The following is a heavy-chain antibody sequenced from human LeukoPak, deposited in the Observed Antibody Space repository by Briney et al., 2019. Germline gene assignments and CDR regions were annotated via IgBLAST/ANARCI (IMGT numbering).Heavy chain of an antibody. CDR2: IRYDGSNK. V-gene: IGHV3-30*02. CDR1: GFTFSSYE. J-gene: IGHJ6*03. Sequence: GGSLRLSCVASGFTFSSYEMNWVRQAPGKGLEWVAFIRYDGSNKYYADSVKGRFTISRDNSKNTLYLQMNSLRAEDTAVYYCAKDGATIGLYYYYYYMDVWGKGTTVTISS. D-gene: IGHD5-12*01. CDR3: AKDGATIGLYYYYYYMDV.